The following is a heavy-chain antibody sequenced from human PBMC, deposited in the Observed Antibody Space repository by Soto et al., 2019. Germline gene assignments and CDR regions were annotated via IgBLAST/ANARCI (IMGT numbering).Heavy chain of an antibody. CDR1: GFTFSDYY. D-gene: IGHD2-21*01. V-gene: IGHV3-11*01. J-gene: IGHJ6*02. Sequence: SLRLSCAASGFTFSDYYMSWIRQAPGKGLECVSYISISGSTIYYADSVKGRFTISRDNAKTSLYLQMNSLRAEDTSVYYCARDSLFSRTTYYYYAMDVGGQGTTVTAAS. CDR2: ISISGSTI. CDR3: ARDSLFSRTTYYYYAMDV.